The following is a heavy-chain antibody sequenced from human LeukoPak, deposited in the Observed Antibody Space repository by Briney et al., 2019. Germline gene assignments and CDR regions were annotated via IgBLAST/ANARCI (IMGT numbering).Heavy chain of an antibody. V-gene: IGHV1-8*01. Sequence: ASVKVSCKASGYTFTSYDINWVRQATGQGLEWMGRMNPNSGNTGYAQKFQGRVTMTRNTSISTAYMELSSLRSEDTAVYYCAREGRYCGGDCYSYYYGMDVWGQGTTVTVSS. CDR3: AREGRYCGGDCYSYYYGMDV. J-gene: IGHJ6*02. CDR1: GYTFTSYD. D-gene: IGHD2-21*02. CDR2: MNPNSGNT.